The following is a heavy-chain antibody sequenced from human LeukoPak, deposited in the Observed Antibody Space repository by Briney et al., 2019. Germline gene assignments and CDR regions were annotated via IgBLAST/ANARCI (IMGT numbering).Heavy chain of an antibody. CDR2: VSTTGRT. Sequence: SETLSLTSTVSGGSINSFYWSWIRQPAGKGLEWIGRVSTTGRTFSKPSLSSRVTMSVDTSKNQFSLRLACVTAADTAVYHCARDIAVRYYNYYYMDIWGKGTAVTVSS. J-gene: IGHJ6*03. V-gene: IGHV4-4*07. CDR1: GGSINSFY. D-gene: IGHD6-19*01. CDR3: ARDIAVRYYNYYYMDI.